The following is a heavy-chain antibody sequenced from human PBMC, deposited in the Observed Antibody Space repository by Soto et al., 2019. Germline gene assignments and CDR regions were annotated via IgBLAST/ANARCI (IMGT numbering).Heavy chain of an antibody. D-gene: IGHD5-12*01. V-gene: IGHV1-46*01. Sequence: ASVKVSCKASGYSFTDFFIHWVRQAPGQGLEWMGFIVPASGGAGYTEKFLGRISMTRDTSTTTVYMELSSLRSEDTAVYYCVREYSPGLFEYWGQGTLVTVSS. CDR1: GYSFTDFF. CDR2: IVPASGGA. J-gene: IGHJ4*02. CDR3: VREYSPGLFEY.